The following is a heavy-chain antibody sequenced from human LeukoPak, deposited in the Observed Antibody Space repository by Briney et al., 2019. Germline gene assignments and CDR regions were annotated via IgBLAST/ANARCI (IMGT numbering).Heavy chain of an antibody. CDR1: GGSISSYY. D-gene: IGHD2-2*01. Sequence: SETLSLTCTVSGGSISSYYWSWIRQPPGKGLEWIGYIYYSGSTNYNPSLKSRVTISVDKSKKKFSLKLSSVTAADTAVYYCARVDCSSTSCTEAFDYWGQGTLVTVSS. V-gene: IGHV4-59*01. CDR2: IYYSGST. CDR3: ARVDCSSTSCTEAFDY. J-gene: IGHJ4*02.